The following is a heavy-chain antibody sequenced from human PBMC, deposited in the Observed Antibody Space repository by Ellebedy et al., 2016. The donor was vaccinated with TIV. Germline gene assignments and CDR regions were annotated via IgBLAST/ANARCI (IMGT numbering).Heavy chain of an antibody. V-gene: IGHV4-39*07. CDR2: VHYRGST. J-gene: IGHJ5*02. CDR3: ARDPTLPRGRFDP. CDR1: GGSISARDYY. Sequence: MPSETLSLTCTVSGGSISARDYYWDWIRQHPGKGLEWIGSVHYRGSTYYNPSLKSRVTISVDTSKNQFSLNLSSVTAADTAVYYCARDPTLPRGRFDPWGQGTLVTVSS.